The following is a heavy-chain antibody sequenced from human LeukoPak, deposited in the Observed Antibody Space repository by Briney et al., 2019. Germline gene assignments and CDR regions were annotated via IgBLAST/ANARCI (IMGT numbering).Heavy chain of an antibody. CDR3: ARGGSGSRRLGSDY. CDR1: GYTFTTYG. Sequence: ASVKVSCKASGYTFTTYGMNWVRQAPGQGLEWMGWINTNTGNPTYAQGFTGRFVFSLDTSVSTAYLQISSLKAGDTAVYYCARGGSGSRRLGSDYWGQGTLVTVSS. CDR2: INTNTGNP. V-gene: IGHV7-4-1*02. D-gene: IGHD3-10*01. J-gene: IGHJ4*02.